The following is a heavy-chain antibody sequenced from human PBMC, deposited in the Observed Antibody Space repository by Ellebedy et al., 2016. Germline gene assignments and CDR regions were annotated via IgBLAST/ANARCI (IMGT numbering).Heavy chain of an antibody. CDR1: GFSVTSND. V-gene: IGHV3-53*01. J-gene: IGHJ3*01. CDR2: TYGGGTS. Sequence: GESLKISXAASGFSVTSNDMSWVRQAPGKGLELVSLTYGGGTSYYAESVKGRFTISRDNSKKTLYLQMSGLGAEDTAVYYCVTRHNGAFDFWGQGTMVTVSS. D-gene: IGHD1-14*01. CDR3: VTRHNGAFDF.